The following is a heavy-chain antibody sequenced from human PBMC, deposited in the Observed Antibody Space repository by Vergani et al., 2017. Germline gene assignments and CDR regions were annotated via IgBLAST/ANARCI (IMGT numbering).Heavy chain of an antibody. D-gene: IGHD3-10*01. CDR2: VSFRGDT. Sequence: QVKLQESGPGLVKPSETLSLTCTVSGASVNSYYWSWIRQPPGKGLEWMGYVSFRGDTLYDPSVKGRMTISLNTSSNQFSLYLTSVTAADTAVYYCARSRIYYEAGSPDYWGQGTLGTVSS. V-gene: IGHV4-59*02. J-gene: IGHJ4*02. CDR1: GASVNSYY. CDR3: ARSRIYYEAGSPDY.